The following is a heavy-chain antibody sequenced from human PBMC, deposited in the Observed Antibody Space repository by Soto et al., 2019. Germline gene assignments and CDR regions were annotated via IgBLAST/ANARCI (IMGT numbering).Heavy chain of an antibody. D-gene: IGHD3-10*01. CDR1: GGTFSSYA. J-gene: IGHJ5*02. CDR3: ARGVNMVSSHWFDP. V-gene: IGHV1-69*13. CDR2: IIPIFGTA. Sequence: SVKVSCKASGGTFSSYAISWVRQAPGQGLEWMGGIIPIFGTANYAQKFQGRVTITADESTSTAYMELSSLRSEDTAVYYCARGVNMVSSHWFDPWGQGTLVTVSS.